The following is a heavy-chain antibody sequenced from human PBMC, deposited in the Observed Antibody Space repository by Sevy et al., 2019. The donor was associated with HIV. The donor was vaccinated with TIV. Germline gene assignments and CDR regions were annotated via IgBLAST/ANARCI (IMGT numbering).Heavy chain of an antibody. CDR1: GFSLSNYA. D-gene: IGHD6-6*01. CDR3: AKGRIPSIGTLGPFDS. CDR2: KTGSAGVT. V-gene: IGHV3-23*01. J-gene: IGHJ4*02. Sequence: GGSLRLSCAASGFSLSNYAMSWVRQAPGKGLEWISTKTGSAGVTYYADSVNGRFTISRDNSKNTLFLQMNSLRAEDTALYYCAKGRIPSIGTLGPFDSWGQGTLVTVFS.